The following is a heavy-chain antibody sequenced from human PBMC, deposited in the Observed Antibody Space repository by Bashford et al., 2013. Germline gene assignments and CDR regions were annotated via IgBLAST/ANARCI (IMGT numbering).Heavy chain of an antibody. J-gene: IGHJ4*02. V-gene: IGHV3-7*01. D-gene: IGHD6-19*01. Sequence: GSLRLSCAASAFTFSSYWMSWVRQAPGKGLEWVAIIKPDGSEKYYADSVKGRFTISRDNAKNSLYLQMDSLRADDTALYYCARDALTVAGPRFDYWGQGTLVTVSS. CDR3: ARDALTVAGPRFDY. CDR1: AFTFSSYW. CDR2: IKPDGSEK.